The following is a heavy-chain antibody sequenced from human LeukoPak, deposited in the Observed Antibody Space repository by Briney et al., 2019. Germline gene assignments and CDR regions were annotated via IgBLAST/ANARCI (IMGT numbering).Heavy chain of an antibody. Sequence: GRSLRLSCAASGFTFSSYAMHWVRQAPGKGLEWVAVISYDGSNKYYADSVKGRFTISRDNSKNTLYLQMNSLRAEDTAVYYCARDSEAYGMDVWGQGTTVTVSS. V-gene: IGHV3-30*04. CDR1: GFTFSSYA. CDR3: ARDSEAYGMDV. J-gene: IGHJ6*02. CDR2: ISYDGSNK. D-gene: IGHD1-26*01.